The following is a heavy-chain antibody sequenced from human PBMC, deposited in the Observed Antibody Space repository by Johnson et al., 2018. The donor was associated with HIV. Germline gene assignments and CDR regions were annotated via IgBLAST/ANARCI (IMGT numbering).Heavy chain of an antibody. J-gene: IGHJ3*02. V-gene: IGHV3-33*06. CDR1: GFTFSSYG. CDR3: AKGGSAVAVAFDI. CDR2: IWYDGSNK. Sequence: QVQLVESGGGVVQPGRSLRLSCAASGFTFSSYGMHWVRQAPGKGLEWVAVIWYDGSNKYYADSVKGRFTISRDNSKNTLYLQMNSLRAEDTAVYYCAKGGSAVAVAFDIWGQGTMVTVSS. D-gene: IGHD6-19*01.